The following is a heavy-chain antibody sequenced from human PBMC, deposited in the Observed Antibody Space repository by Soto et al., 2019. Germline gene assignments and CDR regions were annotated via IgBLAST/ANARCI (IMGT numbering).Heavy chain of an antibody. V-gene: IGHV4-34*01. CDR3: ARGPYCSSTSCYYYYYYGMDV. CDR2: INHSGST. CDR1: GGSFSGYY. Sequence: SETLSLTCAVYGGSFSGYYWSWVRQPPGKGLEWIGEINHSGSTNYNPSLKSRVTISVDTSKNQFSLKLSSVTAADTAVYYCARGPYCSSTSCYYYYYYGMDVWGQGTTVTVSS. D-gene: IGHD2-2*01. J-gene: IGHJ6*02.